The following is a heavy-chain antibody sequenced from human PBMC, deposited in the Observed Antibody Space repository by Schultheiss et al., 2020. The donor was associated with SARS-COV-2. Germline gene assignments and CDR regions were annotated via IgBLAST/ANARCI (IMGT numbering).Heavy chain of an antibody. CDR3: ARDNIVATTNDAFDI. CDR1: GFTFSSYS. CDR2: ISSSSSYI. D-gene: IGHD5-12*01. Sequence: GGSLRLSCAASGFTFSSYSMNWVRQAPGKGLEWVSSISSSSSYIYYADSVKGRFTISRDNCKNTLYLQMNSLRAEDTAVYYCARDNIVATTNDAFDIWGQGTMVTVSS. J-gene: IGHJ3*02. V-gene: IGHV3-21*01.